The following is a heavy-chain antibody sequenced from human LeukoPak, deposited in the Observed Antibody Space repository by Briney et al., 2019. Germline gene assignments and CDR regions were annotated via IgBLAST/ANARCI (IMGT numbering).Heavy chain of an antibody. D-gene: IGHD2-8*02. Sequence: GGSLRLSCAASGFTVSGDYMTWVRQAPGKGLQWVSVIYSAGNTYYADSVKGRFTISRDNSKSTLYLHMNSLRAEDTAVYYCARFCTGGVCSKGFDYWGQGTLVTVSS. CDR1: GFTVSGDY. CDR2: IYSAGNT. CDR3: ARFCTGGVCSKGFDY. V-gene: IGHV3-53*01. J-gene: IGHJ4*02.